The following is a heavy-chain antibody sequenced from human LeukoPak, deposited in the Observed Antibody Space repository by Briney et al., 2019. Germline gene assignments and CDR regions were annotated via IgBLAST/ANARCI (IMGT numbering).Heavy chain of an antibody. CDR1: GHTFTSYY. Sequence: GASVKGSCKASGHTFTSYYMHWVRQAPGQGLEWMGIINPSGGSTSYAQKFQGKVTMTRDTSTSPVYMELSSLRSEGTAVYYRAQSHHPPPVPDYDFWSGYYTVLGLGGGIYGMDVWGQGTTVTVSS. CDR2: INPSGGST. J-gene: IGHJ6*02. D-gene: IGHD3-3*01. CDR3: AQSHHPPPVPDYDFWSGYYTVLGLGGGIYGMDV. V-gene: IGHV1-46*01.